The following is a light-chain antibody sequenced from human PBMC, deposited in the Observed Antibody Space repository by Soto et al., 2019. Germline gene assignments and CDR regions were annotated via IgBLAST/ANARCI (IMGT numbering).Light chain of an antibody. CDR2: KAS. CDR1: QTISSW. V-gene: IGKV1-5*03. Sequence: DIVMTQSPSTLSASVGDRVTITCRASQTISSWLAWYQQKPGKAPKLLIYKASTLESGVPSRFSGSGSGTDFTLTVTSLQPEDFATYYCQQYSYYATFGQGTKVEIK. CDR3: QQYSYYAT. J-gene: IGKJ1*01.